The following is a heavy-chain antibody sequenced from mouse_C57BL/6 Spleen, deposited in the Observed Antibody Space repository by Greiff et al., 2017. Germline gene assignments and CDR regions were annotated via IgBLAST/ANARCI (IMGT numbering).Heavy chain of an antibody. V-gene: IGHV1-50*01. J-gene: IGHJ4*01. CDR2: IDPSDSYT. CDR3: ARSFTTVVATGDY. CDR1: GYTFTSYW. Sequence: QVQLQQSGAELVKPGASVKLSCKASGYTFTSYWMQWVKQRPGQGLEWIGEIDPSDSYTNYNQKFKGKATLTVDTSSSTAYMQLSSLTSEDSAVYYCARSFTTVVATGDYWGQGTSVTVSS. D-gene: IGHD1-1*01.